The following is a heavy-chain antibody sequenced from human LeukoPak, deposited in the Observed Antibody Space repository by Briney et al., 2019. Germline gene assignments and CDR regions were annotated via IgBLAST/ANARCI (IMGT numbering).Heavy chain of an antibody. D-gene: IGHD6-13*01. CDR2: MNPNSGNT. CDR1: GYTFTSYD. Sequence: ASVKVSCKASGYTFTSYDINWVRQATGQGLEWMGWMNPNSGNTSYAQKFQGRVTMTRNTSISTAYMELSSLRSEDTAVYYCARLVLSSWYSGWPGYYGMDVWGQGTTVTVSS. V-gene: IGHV1-8*01. CDR3: ARLVLSSWYSGWPGYYGMDV. J-gene: IGHJ6*02.